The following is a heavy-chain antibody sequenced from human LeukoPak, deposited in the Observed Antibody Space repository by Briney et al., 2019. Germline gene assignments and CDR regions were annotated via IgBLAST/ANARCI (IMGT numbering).Heavy chain of an antibody. CDR3: ATERSRGLAL. CDR1: GDSTSGYY. J-gene: IGHJ4*02. V-gene: IGHV4-4*07. Sequence: SETLSLTCTVPGDSTSGYYWSWIRQPAGKGLEWIGRMYTSGSGDYNPSLKSRVTMSLDTSKKLFSLQMSSVTAADTAIYYCATERSRGLALWGQGALVIVSS. D-gene: IGHD2-2*01. CDR2: MYTSGSG.